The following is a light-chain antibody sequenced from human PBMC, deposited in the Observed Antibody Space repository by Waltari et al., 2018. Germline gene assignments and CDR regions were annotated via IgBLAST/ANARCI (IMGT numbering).Light chain of an antibody. Sequence: QSVLTQPPSVSAAPGQRVTISCSGGSSNIGNNYVSWYRQFPGTAPKLLIYEITERPPGIPGRFPGSKSGTSATLDITGLQAGDEADYYCGTWDSSLSGAVFGGGTHLTVL. V-gene: IGLV1-51*02. CDR1: SSNIGNNY. J-gene: IGLJ7*01. CDR3: GTWDSSLSGAV. CDR2: EIT.